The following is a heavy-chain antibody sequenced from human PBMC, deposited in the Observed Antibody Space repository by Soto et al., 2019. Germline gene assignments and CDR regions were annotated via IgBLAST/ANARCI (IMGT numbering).Heavy chain of an antibody. J-gene: IGHJ4*02. D-gene: IGHD6-13*01. CDR1: GFTFSSCV. Sequence: EVHLLESGGGLVQPGESLRLSCGASGFTFSSCVMSWVRQAPGKGLEWVSCITDSGTGTYYADSVKGRFTISRDNSKNTMYLQMNNPRAEDTGVYYCAKGLLNGRWYAADWGQGTLVTVSS. CDR2: ITDSGTGT. V-gene: IGHV3-23*01. CDR3: AKGLLNGRWYAAD.